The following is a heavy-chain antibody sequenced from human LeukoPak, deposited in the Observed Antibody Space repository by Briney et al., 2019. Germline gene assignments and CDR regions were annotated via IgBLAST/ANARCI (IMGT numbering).Heavy chain of an antibody. CDR1: GGSISSYY. CDR2: IYYSGST. V-gene: IGHV4-59*08. J-gene: IGHJ4*02. CDR3: ARHNYSNFDY. D-gene: IGHD4-11*01. Sequence: SETLSLTCTVSGGSISSYYWSWIRQPPGKGLEWIGYIYYSGSTNYNPSLKSRVTISVDTSKNQFSLKLSSVTAADTAVYYCARHNYSNFDYWGQGTLVTVSS.